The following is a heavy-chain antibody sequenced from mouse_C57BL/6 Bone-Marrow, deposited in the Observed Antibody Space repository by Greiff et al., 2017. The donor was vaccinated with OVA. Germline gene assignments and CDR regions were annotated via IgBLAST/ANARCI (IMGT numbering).Heavy chain of an antibody. V-gene: IGHV3-6*01. CDR2: ISYDGSN. D-gene: IGHD1-1*02. CDR3: AREEGLFFAY. J-gene: IGHJ3*01. CDR1: GYSITSGYY. Sequence: EVKLQESGPGLVKPSQSLSLTCSVTGYSITSGYYWNWIRQFPGNKLEWMGYISYDGSNNYNPSLKNRISITRDTSKNQFFLKLNSVTTEDTATYYCAREEGLFFAYWGQGTLVTVSA.